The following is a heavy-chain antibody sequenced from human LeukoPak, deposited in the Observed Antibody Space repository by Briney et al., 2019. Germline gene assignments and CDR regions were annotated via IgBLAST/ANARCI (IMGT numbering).Heavy chain of an antibody. D-gene: IGHD2-2*01. CDR1: GGSLSSYY. CDR3: AREGSSTSSPFDY. Sequence: PETLSLTCTVSGGSLSSYYRSWIRQPPGKGLEGIGYIYYSGSTNYNPSLKSRVTISVDTSKKQFSLKLSSVTAADTAVYYCAREGSSTSSPFDYWGQGTLVTVSS. V-gene: IGHV4-59*01. CDR2: IYYSGST. J-gene: IGHJ4*02.